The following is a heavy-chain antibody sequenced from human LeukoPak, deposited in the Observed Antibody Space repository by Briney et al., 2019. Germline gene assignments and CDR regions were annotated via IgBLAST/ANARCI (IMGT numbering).Heavy chain of an antibody. D-gene: IGHD5-18*01. V-gene: IGHV3-7*01. CDR1: GFTFSSYW. CDR2: IRQDGSEK. J-gene: IGHJ4*02. CDR3: ARGAYIYGPPPHFDY. Sequence: GGSLRLSCAASGFTFSSYWMYWVRQAPGKGLEWVANIRQDGSEKYYVDSVRGRFTISRDNAKNSLYLQMNSLRAEDTAVYYCARGAYIYGPPPHFDYWGQGTLVTVSS.